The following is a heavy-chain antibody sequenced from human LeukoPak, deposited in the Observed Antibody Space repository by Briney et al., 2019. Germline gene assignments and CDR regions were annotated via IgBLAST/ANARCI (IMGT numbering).Heavy chain of an antibody. V-gene: IGHV3-33*08. J-gene: IGHJ6*02. CDR2: IWYDGSNK. CDR1: GFTFSSYD. CDR3: ARDMADYGDYDYYYYYGMDV. Sequence: GGSLRLSCAASGFTFSSYDMDWVRQAPGKGLEWVAVIWYDGSNKYYAGSVKGRFTISRDNSKNTLYLQMNSLRAEDTAVYYCARDMADYGDYDYYYYYGMDVWGQGTTVTVSS. D-gene: IGHD4-17*01.